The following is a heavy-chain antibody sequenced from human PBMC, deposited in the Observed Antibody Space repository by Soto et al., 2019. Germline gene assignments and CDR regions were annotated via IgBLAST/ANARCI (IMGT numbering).Heavy chain of an antibody. Sequence: PGGSLRLSCAASGFTFSGYGMHWVRQAPGKGLEWVAAISNDGRTKYYADSVKGRFTISRDNSKGTLDLQMNSLRVEDTAIYYCAKDRVSEHNSRWHQGHWGQGTLVTVS. CDR2: ISNDGRTK. D-gene: IGHD6-19*01. CDR3: AKDRVSEHNSRWHQGH. CDR1: GFTFSGYG. J-gene: IGHJ4*02. V-gene: IGHV3-30*18.